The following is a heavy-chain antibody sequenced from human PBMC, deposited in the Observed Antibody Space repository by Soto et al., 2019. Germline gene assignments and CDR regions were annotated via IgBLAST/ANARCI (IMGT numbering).Heavy chain of an antibody. CDR1: GITFGSRA. CDR3: AKPPLSTEYFQH. V-gene: IGHV3-23*01. Sequence: EVQLLESGGDLVQPGGSLRLSCVASGITFGSRAMSWVRQAPGEGLEWVSGISGSGGSASYVDSVKGRFTISRDNSKDTLYLQMNNLRAEDTAVYYCAKPPLSTEYFQHWGQGTLVTVSS. J-gene: IGHJ1*01. CDR2: ISGSGGSA.